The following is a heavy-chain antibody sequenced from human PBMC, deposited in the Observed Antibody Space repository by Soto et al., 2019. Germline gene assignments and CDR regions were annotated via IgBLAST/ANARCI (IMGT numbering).Heavy chain of an antibody. J-gene: IGHJ4*02. Sequence: SETLSLTCTVSGGSISSGGYYWSWIRQHPGKGLEWIGYIYYSGSTYYNPSLKSRVTISVDTSKNQFSLKLSSVTAADTAVYYCARDNWEDYDSSGYYYDYWGQGTLVTVSS. CDR3: ARDNWEDYDSSGYYYDY. D-gene: IGHD3-22*01. CDR2: IYYSGST. CDR1: GGSISSGGYY. V-gene: IGHV4-31*03.